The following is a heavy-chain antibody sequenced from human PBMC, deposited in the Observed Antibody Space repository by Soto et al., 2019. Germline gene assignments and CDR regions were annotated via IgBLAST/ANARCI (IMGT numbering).Heavy chain of an antibody. Sequence: SAPKPWTPKQTVRLACTFRGFSLSNRGVGGGWIRQPPGKALEWLALIYWNDDKRYSPSLKSRLTITKDTSKNQVVLTMTNMDPVDPATYSCAHSSGVATIDYWGQGTLVTVSS. CDR3: AHSSGVATIDY. J-gene: IGHJ4*02. V-gene: IGHV2-5*01. D-gene: IGHD5-12*01. CDR1: GFSLSNRGVG. CDR2: IYWNDDK.